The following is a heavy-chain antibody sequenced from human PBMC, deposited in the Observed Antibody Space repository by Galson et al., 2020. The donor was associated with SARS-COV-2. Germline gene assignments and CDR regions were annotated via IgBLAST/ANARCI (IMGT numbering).Heavy chain of an antibody. CDR3: ARGGHCSSTSCYTYDPSHYYYGMDV. CDR2: ISYDGSNK. J-gene: IGHJ6*02. CDR1: GFTFSSYA. Sequence: TGGSLRLSCAASGFTFSSYAMHWVRQAPGKGLEWVAVISYDGSNKYYADSVKGRFTISRDNSKNTLYLQMNSLRAEDTAVYYCARGGHCSSTSCYTYDPSHYYYGMDVWGQGTTVTVSS. D-gene: IGHD2-2*02. V-gene: IGHV3-30-3*01.